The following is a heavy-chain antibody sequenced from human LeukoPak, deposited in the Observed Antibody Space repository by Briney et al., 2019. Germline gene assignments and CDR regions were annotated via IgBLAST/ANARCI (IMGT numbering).Heavy chain of an antibody. V-gene: IGHV4-39*07. CDR3: ASASNFFNNYYYYMDV. J-gene: IGHJ6*03. CDR2: SYYTGNT. Sequence: SETLSLTCTVSGDSISSSSYFWGWIRQSPGQGLEWIGTSYYTGNTYYNPSLKSRVTISLDTSRNQFSLKLSSVTAADTAVYYCASASNFFNNYYYYMDVWGKGTTVTVSS. CDR1: GDSISSSSYF.